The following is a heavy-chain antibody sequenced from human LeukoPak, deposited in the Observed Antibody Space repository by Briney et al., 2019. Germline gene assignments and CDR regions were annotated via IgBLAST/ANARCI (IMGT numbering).Heavy chain of an antibody. V-gene: IGHV4-39*01. CDR2: IHYTGNT. D-gene: IGHD3-22*01. J-gene: IGHJ4*02. CDR3: ARLLYDGNGFYYFDC. Sequence: SETLSLTCVVSGASINSYYWGWIRRPPGKGLEWIGSIHYTGNTYDNPSLKSRVTISVDTSRNQVSLKLTSVTAADTAVYYCARLLYDGNGFYYFDCWGQGTLVTVSS. CDR1: GASINSYY.